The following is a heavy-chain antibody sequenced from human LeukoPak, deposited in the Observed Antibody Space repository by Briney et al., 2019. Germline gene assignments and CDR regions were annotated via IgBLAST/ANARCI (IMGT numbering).Heavy chain of an antibody. CDR3: ARRASYSSSAVDY. V-gene: IGHV4-39*01. CDR2: IYYSGST. Sequence: SETLSLTCTVSGGSISSSSYYWGWIRQPPGKGLEWIGSIYYSGSTYYNPSLKSRVTISVDTSKNQFSLKLSSVTAADTAVYYCARRASYSSSAVDYWSQGTLVTVSS. CDR1: GGSISSSSYY. D-gene: IGHD6-6*01. J-gene: IGHJ4*02.